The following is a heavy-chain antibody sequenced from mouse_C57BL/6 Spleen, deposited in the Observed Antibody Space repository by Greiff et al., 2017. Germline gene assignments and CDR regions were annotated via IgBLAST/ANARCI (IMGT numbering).Heavy chain of an antibody. J-gene: IGHJ1*03. CDR3: TTGDGYYWYFYV. CDR1: GFNIKDDY. Sequence: VQLQQSGAELVRPGASVKLSCTASGFNIKDDYMHWVKQRPEQGLEWIGWIDPENGDTEYASKFQGKATITADTSSNTAYLQLSSLTSEDTAVYYCTTGDGYYWYFYVWGTGTTVTVSS. V-gene: IGHV14-4*01. D-gene: IGHD2-3*01. CDR2: IDPENGDT.